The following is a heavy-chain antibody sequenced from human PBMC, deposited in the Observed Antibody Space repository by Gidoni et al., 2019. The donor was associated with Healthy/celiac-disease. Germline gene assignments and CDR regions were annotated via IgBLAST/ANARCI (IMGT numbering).Heavy chain of an antibody. V-gene: IGHV3-43*02. CDR3: SYSGAFDI. CDR2: ISGDGGST. J-gene: IGHJ3*02. D-gene: IGHD3-10*01. Sequence: EVQLVESGGGVVQPGGSLRLSCAASGFTFDDYAMHWVRQAPGEGLEWVSLISGDGGSTYYADSVKGRFTISRDNSKNSLYLQMNSLRTEDTALYYCSYSGAFDIWGQGTMVTVSS. CDR1: GFTFDDYA.